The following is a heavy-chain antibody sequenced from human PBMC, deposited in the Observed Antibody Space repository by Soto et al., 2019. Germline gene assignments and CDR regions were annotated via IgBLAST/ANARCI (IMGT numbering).Heavy chain of an antibody. Sequence: EVQLLESGGGLVQPGGSLRLSCAASGFTFSSYAMSWVRQAPGKGLEWVSAISGSGGNTHYADSVKGRFSISRDNSKNTLYLQVDSVRAEDTAVYYCAREGHYSCGWYGWFDPWGKGTLVTVSS. CDR2: ISGSGGNT. V-gene: IGHV3-23*01. D-gene: IGHD6-19*01. CDR3: AREGHYSCGWYGWFDP. CDR1: GFTFSSYA. J-gene: IGHJ5*02.